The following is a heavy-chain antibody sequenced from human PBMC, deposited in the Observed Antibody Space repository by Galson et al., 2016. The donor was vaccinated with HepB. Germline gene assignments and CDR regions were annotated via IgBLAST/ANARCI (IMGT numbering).Heavy chain of an antibody. CDR2: IYYSGST. CDR3: ARDPGYSYGYGHYYYGMDV. Sequence: ETLSLTCTVSGGSISSYYWSWIRQPPGKGLEWLGYIYYSGSTSYNPSLKSRVTISVDKSKNQFPLKLSSVTAADTAVYYCARDPGYSYGYGHYYYGMDVWGQGTTVTVSS. D-gene: IGHD5-18*01. J-gene: IGHJ6*02. V-gene: IGHV4-59*13. CDR1: GGSISSYY.